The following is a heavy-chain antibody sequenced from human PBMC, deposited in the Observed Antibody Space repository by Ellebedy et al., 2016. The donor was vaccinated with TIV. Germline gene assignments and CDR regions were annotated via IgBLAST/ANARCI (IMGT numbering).Heavy chain of an antibody. CDR3: TRDLTNIVSGDY. V-gene: IGHV1-2*02. Sequence: AASVKVSCKASGYTFTGYYIHWVRQAPGQGLEWVAWINPNSGDTAYAKNLQGRVTVTRDTSTSTAFLELSRLRSEDTAVYYCTRDLTNIVSGDYWGQGTLVTVSS. CDR1: GYTFTGYY. CDR2: INPNSGDT. D-gene: IGHD5/OR15-5a*01. J-gene: IGHJ4*02.